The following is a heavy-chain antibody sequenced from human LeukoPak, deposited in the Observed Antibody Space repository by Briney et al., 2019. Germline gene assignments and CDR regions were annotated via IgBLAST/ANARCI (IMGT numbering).Heavy chain of an antibody. D-gene: IGHD3-16*01. CDR3: AKDPQTYYDYVWGTLDY. CDR1: GFTFSSYG. Sequence: GGSLRLSCAASGFTFSSYGMHWVRQAPGKGLEWVAVIWYDGSNKYYADSVKGRFTISRDNSKNTLYLQMNSLRAEDTAVYYCAKDPQTYYDYVWGTLDYWGQGALVTVSS. V-gene: IGHV3-33*06. J-gene: IGHJ4*02. CDR2: IWYDGSNK.